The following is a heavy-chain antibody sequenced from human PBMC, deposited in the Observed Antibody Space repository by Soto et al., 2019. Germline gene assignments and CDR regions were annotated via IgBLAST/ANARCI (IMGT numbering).Heavy chain of an antibody. V-gene: IGHV4-4*07. CDR2: IYATGTT. J-gene: IGHJ5*02. Sequence: QVQLQESGPGLVKPSETLSLTCTVSGASISGYYWSWIRKSAGKGLEWIGRIYATGTTDYNPSLKSRVMMSVDTSKKQCSLRLRPVTAADTAVYYCVRDGTKTLRDWFDPWGQGISVTVSS. CDR1: GASISGYY. CDR3: VRDGTKTLRDWFDP. D-gene: IGHD1-1*01.